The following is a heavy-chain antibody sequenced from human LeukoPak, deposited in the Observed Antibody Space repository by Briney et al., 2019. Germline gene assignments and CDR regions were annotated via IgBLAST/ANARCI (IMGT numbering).Heavy chain of an antibody. CDR2: ISSSGSII. CDR1: GFTFSSYE. J-gene: IGHJ4*02. Sequence: QTGGSLRLSCAASGFTFSSYEISWVRQAPGKGLEWISYISSSGSIIYYADSVKGRFTISRDNAKNSLYLQMNSLRAEDTAVYYCAREVVGTTSEFDYWGQGTLVTVSS. D-gene: IGHD1-26*01. V-gene: IGHV3-48*03. CDR3: AREVVGTTSEFDY.